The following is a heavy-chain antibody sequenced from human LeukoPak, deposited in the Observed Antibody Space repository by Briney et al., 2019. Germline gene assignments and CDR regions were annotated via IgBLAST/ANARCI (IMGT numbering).Heavy chain of an antibody. CDR1: GFTFSSYE. J-gene: IGHJ3*02. V-gene: IGHV3-48*03. CDR2: ISSSGSTI. CDR3: AASITPNAFDI. D-gene: IGHD4-23*01. Sequence: GGSLRLSCAAPGFTFSSYEMNWVRQAPGKGLEWVSYISSSGSTIYYADSVKGRFTISRDNAKNSLYLQMNSLRAEDTAVYYCAASITPNAFDIWGQGTMVTVSS.